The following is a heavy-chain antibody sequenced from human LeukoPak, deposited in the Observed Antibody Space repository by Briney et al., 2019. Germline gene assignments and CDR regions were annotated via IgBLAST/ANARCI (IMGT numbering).Heavy chain of an antibody. CDR3: AREEYGGAADY. CDR2: ISKSGVTI. CDR1: RFTFSTYE. D-gene: IGHD3-16*01. V-gene: IGHV3-48*03. Sequence: GGSLRLSCAASRFTFSTYEMNWVRQAPGKGLEWVSYISKSGVTIYYADSVKGRFTMSRDNAKNSLYLQMNSLRAEDTAVYYCAREEYGGAADYWGQGTLVTVSS. J-gene: IGHJ4*02.